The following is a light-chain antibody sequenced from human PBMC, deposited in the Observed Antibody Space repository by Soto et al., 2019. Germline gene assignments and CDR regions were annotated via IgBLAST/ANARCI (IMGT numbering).Light chain of an antibody. CDR1: QAIDSW. CDR2: TGS. CDR3: QQTLSFPPT. V-gene: IGKV1-12*01. J-gene: IGKJ1*01. Sequence: EIQITQSPSSGSASVVDRVTLTFRASQAIDSWLAWYQQKPGEAPKLLIFTGSLLHSGVPPRFSGSGSGTDFTLTISSLQPEDFATYYCQQTLSFPPTFGQGTKVDIK.